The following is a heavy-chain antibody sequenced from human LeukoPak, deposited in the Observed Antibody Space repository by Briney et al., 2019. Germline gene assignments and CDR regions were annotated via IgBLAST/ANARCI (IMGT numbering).Heavy chain of an antibody. V-gene: IGHV1-46*01. Sequence: ASVKVSCKASGYTFTSYYMHWVRQAPGQGLEWMGIINPSGGSTSYAQKFQGRVTMTRDTSTSTVYMELSSLRSEDTAVYYCARDRRGLSYGVCYPNYWGQGTLATVSS. CDR2: INPSGGST. CDR1: GYTFTSYY. J-gene: IGHJ4*02. CDR3: ARDRRGLSYGVCYPNY. D-gene: IGHD2-8*01.